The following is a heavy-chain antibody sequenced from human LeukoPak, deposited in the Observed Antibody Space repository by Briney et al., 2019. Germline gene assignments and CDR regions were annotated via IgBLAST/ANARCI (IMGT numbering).Heavy chain of an antibody. CDR2: IYTSGST. Sequence: SETLSPTCTVSGGSISSYYWSWIRQPAGKGLEWIGRIYTSGSTNYNPSLKSRVTMSVDTSKNQFSLKLSSVTAADTAVYYCARSGSGYLRYYFDYWGQGTLVTVSS. D-gene: IGHD5-12*01. CDR3: ARSGSGYLRYYFDY. CDR1: GGSISSYY. J-gene: IGHJ4*02. V-gene: IGHV4-4*07.